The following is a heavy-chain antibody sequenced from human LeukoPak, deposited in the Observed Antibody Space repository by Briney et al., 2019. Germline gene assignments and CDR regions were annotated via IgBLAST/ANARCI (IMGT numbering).Heavy chain of an antibody. CDR1: GGSISSSSYY. CDR2: IYYGGST. CDR3: ARTTVYYYDSSGYPVLGNFDY. J-gene: IGHJ4*02. V-gene: IGHV4-39*01. D-gene: IGHD3-22*01. Sequence: PSQSLSLTCTVSGGSISSSSYYWGWIRQPPGKGLEWIGIIYYGGSTYYNPSLKSRVTISVDTSKNQFSLKLSSVTAADTAVYYCARTTVYYYDSSGYPVLGNFDYWGQGTLVTVSS.